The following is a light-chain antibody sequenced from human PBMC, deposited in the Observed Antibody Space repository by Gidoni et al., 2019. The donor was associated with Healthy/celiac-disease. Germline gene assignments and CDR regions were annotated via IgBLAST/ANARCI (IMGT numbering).Light chain of an antibody. V-gene: IGKV3-11*01. J-gene: IGKJ4*01. CDR1: QSVSSY. Sequence: EIVSTQSPATLSLTPGERATLSCRASQSVSSYLACYQQKPGQAPRLLIYDASNRATGIPARFSGSGSGTDFTLTISSLEPEDFAVYYCQQRSNWPLTFGGGTKVEIK. CDR2: DAS. CDR3: QQRSNWPLT.